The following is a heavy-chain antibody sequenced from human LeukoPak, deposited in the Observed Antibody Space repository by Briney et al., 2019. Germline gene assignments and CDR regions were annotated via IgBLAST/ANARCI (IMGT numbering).Heavy chain of an antibody. J-gene: IGHJ4*02. CDR2: IIPIFGSA. V-gene: IGHV1-69*01. CDR3: ARTRVGATDYYFDY. CDR1: GGTFSSYA. D-gene: IGHD1-26*01. Sequence: ASVKVSCKASGGTFSSYAISWVRQAPGQGLECMGGIIPIFGSANYAQKFQGRVTITADESTSTAYMELSSLRSEDTAVYYCARTRVGATDYYFDYWGQGTLVTVSS.